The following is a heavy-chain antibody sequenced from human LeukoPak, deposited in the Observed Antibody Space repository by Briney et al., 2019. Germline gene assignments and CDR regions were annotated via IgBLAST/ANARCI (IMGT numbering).Heavy chain of an antibody. J-gene: IGHJ1*01. CDR1: GYTFTGYY. CDR3: ARAGGVGAQTEHFQH. CDR2: INPNSGGT. D-gene: IGHD1-26*01. V-gene: IGHV1-2*02. Sequence: ASVKVSCKASGYTFTGYYMHWVRQAPGQGLEWMGWINPNSGGTNYAQKFQGRVTMTRDTSISTAYMELSRLRSDDTAVYYCARAGGVGAQTEHFQHWGQGTLVTVSS.